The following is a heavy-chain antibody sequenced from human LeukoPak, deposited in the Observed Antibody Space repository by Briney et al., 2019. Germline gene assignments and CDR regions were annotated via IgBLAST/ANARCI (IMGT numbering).Heavy chain of an antibody. Sequence: GGSLRLSCAASGFTFSSYAMSWVRQAPGKGLEWVSAISGSGGSTYYADSVKGRFTISRENYKKTLYMQMNSLRAEDTAVYFCASGTSQFDYWGQGTLVTVSS. D-gene: IGHD2-2*01. J-gene: IGHJ4*02. CDR2: ISGSGGST. CDR1: GFTFSSYA. CDR3: ASGTSQFDY. V-gene: IGHV3-23*01.